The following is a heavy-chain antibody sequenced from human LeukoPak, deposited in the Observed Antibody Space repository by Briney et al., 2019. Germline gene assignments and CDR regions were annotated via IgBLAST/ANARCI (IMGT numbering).Heavy chain of an antibody. J-gene: IGHJ3*02. Sequence: GASVKVSCKASGYTFTSYGISWVRQAPGQGLEWMGGIIPIFGTANYAQKFQGRVTITADESTSTAYMELSSLRSEDTAVYYCARDPLSTVATKTPFPIAFDIWGQGTMVTVSS. D-gene: IGHD5-12*01. V-gene: IGHV1-69*13. CDR2: IIPIFGTA. CDR3: ARDPLSTVATKTPFPIAFDI. CDR1: GYTFTSYG.